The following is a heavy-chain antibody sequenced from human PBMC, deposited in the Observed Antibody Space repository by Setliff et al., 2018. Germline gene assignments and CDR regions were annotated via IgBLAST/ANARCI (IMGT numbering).Heavy chain of an antibody. CDR2: IFGSGST. CDR3: ARAHTWSLPNDNSGYPGWFDP. J-gene: IGHJ5*02. Sequence: SETLSLTCTVSRGSINSHYWSWIRQPAGKGLEWIGRIFGSGSTNYNPSLKSRVTMSIDTSKNHVSLKLSSVTAADTAVYYCARAHTWSLPNDNSGYPGWFDPWGQGTLVTVSS. V-gene: IGHV4-4*07. D-gene: IGHD3-22*01. CDR1: RGSINSHY.